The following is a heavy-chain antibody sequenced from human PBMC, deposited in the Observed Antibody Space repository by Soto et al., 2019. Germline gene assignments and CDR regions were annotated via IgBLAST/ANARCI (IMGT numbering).Heavy chain of an antibody. D-gene: IGHD3-3*01. V-gene: IGHV1-18*01. CDR3: ARGYYDFWSGYDTTYYYYYGMDV. J-gene: IGHJ6*02. CDR1: GYTFTSYG. CDR2: ISAYNGNT. Sequence: VASVKVSCKASGYTFTSYGISWVRQAPGQGLEWMGWISAYNGNTNYAQKLQGRVTMTTDTSTSTAYMELRSLRSDDTAVYYCARGYYDFWSGYDTTYYYYYGMDVWGQGTTVTVSS.